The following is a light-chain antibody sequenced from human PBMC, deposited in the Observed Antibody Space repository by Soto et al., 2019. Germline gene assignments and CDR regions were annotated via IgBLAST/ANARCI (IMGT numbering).Light chain of an antibody. J-gene: IGKJ1*01. Sequence: EIVMTQSPATLSVSPGERVTLSCRASQSVSSSLAWYQQKPGQAPRLLIYGASTRAIGIPGRFSGSGSETEFTLTISSRQSEDFAVYYCQQYNNWWTFGQGTKVETK. CDR3: QQYNNWWT. V-gene: IGKV3-15*01. CDR1: QSVSSS. CDR2: GAS.